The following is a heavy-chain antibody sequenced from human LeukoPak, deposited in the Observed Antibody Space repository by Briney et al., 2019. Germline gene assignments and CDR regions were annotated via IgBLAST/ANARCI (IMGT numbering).Heavy chain of an antibody. J-gene: IGHJ4*02. CDR2: ISYDGSDK. Sequence: PGGSLRLSCAASGFTFSTYGMHWVRQAPGKGLEWVTVISYDGSDKYYADSVKGRFTISRDNSRNTLYLQMNSLRAEDTAVYYCAKGGWGSTGIYHFGYWGQGTLVTVS. CDR3: AKGGWGSTGIYHFGY. CDR1: GFTFSTYG. V-gene: IGHV3-30*18. D-gene: IGHD3-16*01.